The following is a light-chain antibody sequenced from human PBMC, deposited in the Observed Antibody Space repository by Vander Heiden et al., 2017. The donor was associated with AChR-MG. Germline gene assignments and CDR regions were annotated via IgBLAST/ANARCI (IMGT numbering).Light chain of an antibody. V-gene: IGKV3-11*01. CDR3: QQRSNWPPMYT. CDR2: DAS. Sequence: EIVLTQSPATLSLSPGDRDTLSCRASQSVSSYLAWYQQKPGQAPRLLIYDASNRATGIPARFSGSGSGTDFTLTISSLEPEDFAVYYCQQRSNWPPMYTFGQGTKLEIK. J-gene: IGKJ2*01. CDR1: QSVSSY.